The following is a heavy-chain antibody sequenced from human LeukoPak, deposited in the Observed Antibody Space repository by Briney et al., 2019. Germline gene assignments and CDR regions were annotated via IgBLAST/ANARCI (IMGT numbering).Heavy chain of an antibody. V-gene: IGHV3-7*01. D-gene: IGHD3-10*01. CDR2: IKQDGSDE. CDR1: GFTFSSYW. CDR3: ARGVRGLSQYDAFDI. Sequence: GGSLRLSCAASGFTFSSYWMSWVRQAPGKRLEWLATIKQDGSDEFYLDSVKGRFTISRDNAKNSLYLQMSNLRDDDTSIYYCARGVRGLSQYDAFDIWGQGTMVTVSS. J-gene: IGHJ3*02.